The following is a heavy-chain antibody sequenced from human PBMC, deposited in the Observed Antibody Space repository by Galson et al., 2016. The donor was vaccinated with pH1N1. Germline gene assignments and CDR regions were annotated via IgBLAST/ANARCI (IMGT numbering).Heavy chain of an antibody. V-gene: IGHV3-48*01. Sequence: SLRLSCAASGFTFSSYSMYWVRQAPGKGLEWVSYISTGTSKYYEDSVKGRFTISRDNAKNSLYLQMNSLRAEDTAVYYCARDRDSGSPWKLGVALYWGQGILVSVSS. D-gene: IGHD1-26*01. CDR3: ARDRDSGSPWKLGVALY. CDR1: GFTFSSYS. J-gene: IGHJ4*02. CDR2: ISTGTSK.